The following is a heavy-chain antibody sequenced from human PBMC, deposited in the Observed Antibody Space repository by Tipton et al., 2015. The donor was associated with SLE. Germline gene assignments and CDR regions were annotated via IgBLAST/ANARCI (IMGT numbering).Heavy chain of an antibody. CDR3: ANLMIAAAAPFDY. D-gene: IGHD6-13*01. Sequence: SLRLSCTPSGFTFSSYGMHWVRQAPGKGLEWVAFIRYDGSNKYYADSVKGRFTISRDNSKNTLYLQMNGLRAEDTAMYYCANLMIAAAAPFDYWGQGSLVTVSS. J-gene: IGHJ4*02. CDR2: IRYDGSNK. V-gene: IGHV3-30*02. CDR1: GFTFSSYG.